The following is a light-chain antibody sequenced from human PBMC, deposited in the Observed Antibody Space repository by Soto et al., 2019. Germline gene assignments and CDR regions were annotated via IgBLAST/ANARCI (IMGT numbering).Light chain of an antibody. CDR1: SSDVGGYNN. CDR2: DVS. J-gene: IGLJ2*01. Sequence: QSALTQPRSVSGSPGQSVTISCTGTSSDVGGYNNVSWYQQHPGKAPKLMIYDVSKRPSGVPDRFSGSKSGNTACLTISGLQAEDEADYYCCSYAGSFVVFGGGTKVTVL. CDR3: CSYAGSFVV. V-gene: IGLV2-11*01.